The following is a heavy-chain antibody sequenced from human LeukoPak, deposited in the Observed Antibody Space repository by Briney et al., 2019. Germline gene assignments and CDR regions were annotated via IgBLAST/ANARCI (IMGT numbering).Heavy chain of an antibody. V-gene: IGHV3-53*01. CDR2: IYSGGRT. CDR1: GFTVSSNY. CDR3: ARDMEAYYYDNPPNDY. Sequence: GGSLRLSCAVSGFTVSSNYMSWVRQAPGKGLEWVSVIYSGGRTYYADSVKGRFTISRDNAKNSLYLQMNSLRAEDTAVYYCARDMEAYYYDNPPNDYWGQGTLVTVSS. D-gene: IGHD3-22*01. J-gene: IGHJ4*02.